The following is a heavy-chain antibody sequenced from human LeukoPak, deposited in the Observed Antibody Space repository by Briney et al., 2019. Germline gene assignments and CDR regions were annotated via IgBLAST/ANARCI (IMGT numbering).Heavy chain of an antibody. Sequence: SETLSLTCSVSGDSIGSYYWSWIRQPPGKGLEWIGYIVYSGSTKYNPSLKSRVTMSVDTSKNQFSLKLSSVTAADTAVYYCAGHHPRNTVDFWGQGTLVTVSS. CDR3: AGHHPRNTVDF. V-gene: IGHV4-59*08. J-gene: IGHJ4*02. CDR2: IVYSGST. CDR1: GDSIGSYY. D-gene: IGHD2/OR15-2a*01.